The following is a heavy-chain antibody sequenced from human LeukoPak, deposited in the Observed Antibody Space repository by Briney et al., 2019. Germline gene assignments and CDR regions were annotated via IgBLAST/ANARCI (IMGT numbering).Heavy chain of an antibody. V-gene: IGHV1-69*06. CDR2: IIPIFGTA. D-gene: IGHD3-22*01. CDR1: GGTFSNYA. CDR3: ARDVGFYYYDSRGYGPVDY. J-gene: IGHJ4*02. Sequence: ASVKVSCKASGGTFSNYASSWVRQAPGQGLDWMGGIIPIFGTANYAQKFQGRVTITADKSTSTAYMELSSLRSEDTAVYYCARDVGFYYYDSRGYGPVDYWGQGTLVTVSS.